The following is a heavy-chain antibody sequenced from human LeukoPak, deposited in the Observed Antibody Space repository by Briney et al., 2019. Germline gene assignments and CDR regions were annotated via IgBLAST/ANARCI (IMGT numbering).Heavy chain of an antibody. Sequence: ASVKVSCKTSGYTFTSYGISWVRQAPGQGLEWMGWISSNDGNTYYVQNFQGRVTMTTDTSTSTAYMELRSLRSDDTAVYYCARSSSVTIPGYYFDYWGQGTLVTVSS. CDR1: GYTFTSYG. D-gene: IGHD2-21*01. J-gene: IGHJ4*02. V-gene: IGHV1-18*01. CDR2: ISSNDGNT. CDR3: ARSSSVTIPGYYFDY.